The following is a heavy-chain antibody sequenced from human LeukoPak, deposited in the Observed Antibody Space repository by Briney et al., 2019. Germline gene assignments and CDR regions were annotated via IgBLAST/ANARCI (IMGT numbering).Heavy chain of an antibody. CDR3: AKRSAAGTVGYFDY. Sequence: GGSLRLSCAASGFTFSSYAMHWVRQAPGKGLEWVSGISWNSGTIYYADSVKGRFTISRDDAKNSLYLQMNSLRPEDTALYYCAKRSAAGTVGYFDYWGQGTLVTVSS. D-gene: IGHD6-13*01. CDR1: GFTFSSYA. V-gene: IGHV3-9*01. CDR2: ISWNSGTI. J-gene: IGHJ4*02.